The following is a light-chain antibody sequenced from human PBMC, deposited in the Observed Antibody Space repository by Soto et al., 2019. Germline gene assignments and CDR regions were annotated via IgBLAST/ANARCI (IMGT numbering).Light chain of an antibody. J-gene: IGKJ5*01. V-gene: IGKV3-15*01. Sequence: EVVMTQSPATLSVSPGERATLSCRASESVSRNLAWYQQKPGQAPRLLIYDASTRATGIPDRFSGGGSGTEFTLTISSLQSEAFVVYYCQQYNSWPPITFGQGTRLESK. CDR3: QQYNSWPPIT. CDR2: DAS. CDR1: ESVSRN.